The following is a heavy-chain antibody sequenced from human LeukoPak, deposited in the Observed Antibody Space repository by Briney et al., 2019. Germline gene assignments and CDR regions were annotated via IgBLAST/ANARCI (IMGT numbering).Heavy chain of an antibody. CDR1: GGSISSSSYY. J-gene: IGHJ4*02. D-gene: IGHD3-3*01. V-gene: IGHV4-39*01. CDR2: IYYSGST. Sequence: SSETLSLTCTVSGGSISSSSYYWGWIRQPPGKGLEWIGSIYYSGSTYYNPSLKSRVTISVDTSKNQFSLKLSSVTAADTAVYYCARSRTYYDFWSGQRNPPRYFDYWGQGTLVTVSS. CDR3: ARSRTYYDFWSGQRNPPRYFDY.